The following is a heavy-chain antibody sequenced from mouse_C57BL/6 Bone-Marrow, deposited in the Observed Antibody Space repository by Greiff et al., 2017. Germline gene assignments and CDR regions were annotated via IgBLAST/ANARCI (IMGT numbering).Heavy chain of an antibody. V-gene: IGHV1-69*01. J-gene: IGHJ2*01. CDR1: GYTFTSYW. CDR2: IDPSDSYT. CDR3: ARWGTTVVFDY. Sequence: QVQLQQPGAELVMPGASVKLSCKASGYTFTSYWMHWVKQRPGQGLEWIGEIDPSDSYTNYNQKSKGKSTLTVDKSSSTAYMQLSSLTSEDSAVYYCARWGTTVVFDYWGQGTTLTVSS. D-gene: IGHD1-1*01.